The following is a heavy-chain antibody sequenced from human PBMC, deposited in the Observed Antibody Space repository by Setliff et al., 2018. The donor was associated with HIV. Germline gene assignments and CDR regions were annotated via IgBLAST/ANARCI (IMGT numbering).Heavy chain of an antibody. Sequence: TLSLTCAVDGGSSRGYYWTWIRQPPGKGLEWIGSVYHGGTTYYNPSLKSRVTISVDMSNNQFSLKLSSVTAADTAVYYCARGGGYDRSGYYPFDYWGQGTPVTVSS. J-gene: IGHJ4*02. CDR2: VYHGGTT. V-gene: IGHV4-34*01. CDR3: ARGGGYDRSGYYPFDY. D-gene: IGHD3-22*01. CDR1: GGSSRGYY.